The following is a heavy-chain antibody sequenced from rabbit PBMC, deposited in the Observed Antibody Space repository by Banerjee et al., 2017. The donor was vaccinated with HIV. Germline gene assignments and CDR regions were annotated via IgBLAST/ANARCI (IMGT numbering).Heavy chain of an antibody. CDR2: INTSSSST. CDR3: ARTGYASYGYTL. Sequence: QEQLEESGGDLVKPEGSLTLTCTASGFSFSNTYWICWVRQAPGKGLEWIACINTSSSSTAYASRSKGRLSTSRTSSSTVIIQMTSRTAADAAAYFCARTGYASYGYTLWGQGTLVTVS. CDR1: GFSFSNTYW. D-gene: IGHD6-1*01. V-gene: IGHV1S45*01. J-gene: IGHJ3*01.